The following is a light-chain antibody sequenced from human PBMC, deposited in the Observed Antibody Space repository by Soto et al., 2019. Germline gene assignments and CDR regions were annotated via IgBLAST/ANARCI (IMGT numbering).Light chain of an antibody. V-gene: IGLV2-14*01. J-gene: IGLJ2*01. CDR3: ISYTSSSTDVV. CDR1: SSDVGGYNY. Sequence: QSVLTQPASVSGSPGQSITISCTGTSSDVGGYNYVSWYQQHPGKAPKLMIYDVSNRPSGVSNRFSGSKSGNTASLTISGLQAEDEADYYCISYTSSSTDVVFGGGTKVTVL. CDR2: DVS.